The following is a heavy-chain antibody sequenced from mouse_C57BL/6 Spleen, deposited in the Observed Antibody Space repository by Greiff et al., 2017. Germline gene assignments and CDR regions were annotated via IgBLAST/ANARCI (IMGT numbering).Heavy chain of an antibody. J-gene: IGHJ4*01. CDR3: ARSGCGNYVGYAMDY. Sequence: QVQLKQPGTELVKPGASVKLSCKASGYTFTSYWMHWVKQRPGQGLEWIGNINPSNGGTNYNEKFKSKATLTVDKSSRTADMQLSSLTSEDSAVYYCARSGCGNYVGYAMDYWGQGTSVTVSS. V-gene: IGHV1-53*01. CDR1: GYTFTSYW. CDR2: INPSNGGT. D-gene: IGHD2-1*01.